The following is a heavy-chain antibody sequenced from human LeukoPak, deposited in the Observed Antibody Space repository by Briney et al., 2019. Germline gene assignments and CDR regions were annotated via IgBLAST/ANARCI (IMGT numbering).Heavy chain of an antibody. CDR2: IYYSGST. Sequence: PSETLSLTCTVSGGSISSYYWSWLRQAPGKGLEWIGNIYYSGSTNYNPSLKSRVTVSVDTSKNQFSLKLSSVTAADTAVYYCARHGTLGSTTYPLDYWGQGTLVTVS. CDR3: ARHGTLGSTTYPLDY. D-gene: IGHD1-26*01. V-gene: IGHV4-59*08. J-gene: IGHJ4*02. CDR1: GGSISSYY.